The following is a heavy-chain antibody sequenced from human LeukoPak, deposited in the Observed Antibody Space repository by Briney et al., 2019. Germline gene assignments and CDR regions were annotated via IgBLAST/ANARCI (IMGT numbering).Heavy chain of an antibody. Sequence: GGSLRLSCAASGFTFSSYAMSWVRQAPGKGLEWVSAISGSGGSTYYADSVKGRFTISRDNSKNTLHLQMNSLRAEDPAVYYCPIPVVAATFDAFDIWGQGTMVTVSS. V-gene: IGHV3-23*01. J-gene: IGHJ3*02. CDR1: GFTFSSYA. D-gene: IGHD2-15*01. CDR3: PIPVVAATFDAFDI. CDR2: ISGSGGST.